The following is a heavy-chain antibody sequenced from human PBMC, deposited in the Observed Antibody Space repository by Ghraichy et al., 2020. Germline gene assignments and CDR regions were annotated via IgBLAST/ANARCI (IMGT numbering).Heavy chain of an antibody. Sequence: GGSLRLSCVGSGFTLSSYNMNWVRQSPGKGLEWISYITSSSRSIFYADTVKGRFTISRDNAKNSVSLQMTSLRDEDTAEYYCARASRVVRFYYYDGMDVCGQGNPVNASS. CDR2: ITSSSRSI. V-gene: IGHV3-48*02. CDR3: ARASRVVRFYYYDGMDV. J-gene: IGHJ6*02. D-gene: IGHD3-22*01. CDR1: GFTLSSYN.